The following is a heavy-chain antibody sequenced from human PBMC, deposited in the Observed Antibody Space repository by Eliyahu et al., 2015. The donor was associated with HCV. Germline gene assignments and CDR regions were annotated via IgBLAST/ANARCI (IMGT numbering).Heavy chain of an antibody. CDR1: GFTFXSXG. CDR3: AKVSDYYDSSGYYYFDY. V-gene: IGHV3-30*18. D-gene: IGHD3-22*01. Sequence: QVQLVESGGGVVQPGXXLSXPCXASGFTFXSXGMHWVRQAPGKGLEGVAVISYDGSNKYYADSVKGRFTISRDNSKNTLYLQMNSLRAEDTAVYYCAKVSDYYDSSGYYYFDYWGQGTLVTVSS. J-gene: IGHJ4*02. CDR2: ISYDGSNK.